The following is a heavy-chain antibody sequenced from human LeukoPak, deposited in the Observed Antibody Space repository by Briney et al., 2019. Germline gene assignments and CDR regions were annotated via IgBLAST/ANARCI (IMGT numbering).Heavy chain of an antibody. CDR2: ISFSGNT. CDR1: GFTLSSYA. V-gene: IGHV3-23*01. Sequence: PAGSLRLSCAASGFTLSSYAMSWVRQAPGKGLEWVSAISFSGNTYHADSVKGRFTISRESSKNTLYLQMNRLRAEDAAVYYCAKAPVTTCSGAYCYPFDYWGQGTLVTVSS. J-gene: IGHJ4*02. CDR3: AKAPVTTCSGAYCYPFDY. D-gene: IGHD2-21*01.